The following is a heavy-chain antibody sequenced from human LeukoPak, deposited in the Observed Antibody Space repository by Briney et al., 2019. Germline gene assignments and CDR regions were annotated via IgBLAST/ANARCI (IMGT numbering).Heavy chain of an antibody. Sequence: SETLSLTCTVSGGSISSYYWSWIRQSPGKGLEWIAYIYNSETTCNPSLKSRVTISVDTSKSQFSLKLSSVTAADTAIYYCAGEVPRGFRFDYWGQGSLVTVSS. V-gene: IGHV4-59*08. D-gene: IGHD5-12*01. CDR1: GGSISSYY. CDR2: IYNSET. J-gene: IGHJ4*02. CDR3: AGEVPRGFRFDY.